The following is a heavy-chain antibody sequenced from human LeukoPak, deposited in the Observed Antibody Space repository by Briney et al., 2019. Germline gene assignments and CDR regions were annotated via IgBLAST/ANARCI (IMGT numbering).Heavy chain of an antibody. CDR1: GGTFSSNT. CDR3: ARAENYGSGTYYSYHYYMDV. Sequence: GASVKVSCKASGGTFSSNTISWVRQAPGQGLECMGGIIPIFGTANYAQKFQGRVTMTRDTSTSTVYMELSSLRSEDTAVYYCARAENYGSGTYYSYHYYMDVWGKGTTVTISS. J-gene: IGHJ6*03. V-gene: IGHV1-69*05. D-gene: IGHD3-10*01. CDR2: IIPIFGTA.